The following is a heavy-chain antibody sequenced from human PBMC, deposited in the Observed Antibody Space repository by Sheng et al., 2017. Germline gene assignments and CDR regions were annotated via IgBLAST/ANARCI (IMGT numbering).Heavy chain of an antibody. V-gene: IGHV3-11*05. J-gene: IGHJ4*02. CDR1: GFTFSDYY. CDR2: ISSSSSYT. Sequence: QVQLVESGGGLVKPGGSLRLSCAASGFTFSDYYMSWIRQAPGKGLEWVSYISSSSSYTNYADSVKGRFTISRDNAKNSLYLQMNSLRAEDTAVYYCARVGRAYNWNYLRDYWGQGTLVTVSS. CDR3: ARVGRAYNWNYLRDY. D-gene: IGHD1-7*01.